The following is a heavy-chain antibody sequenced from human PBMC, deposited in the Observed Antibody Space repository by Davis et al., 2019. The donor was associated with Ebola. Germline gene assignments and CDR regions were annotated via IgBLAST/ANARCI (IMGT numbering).Heavy chain of an antibody. CDR2: VYQNGDT. D-gene: IGHD6-13*01. Sequence: PSETLSLTCDVSGGSFSGYYWGWIRQPPGKGLEWIGSVYQNGDTYYNLSLKSRVTISVDTSKNQFSLKLSSVTAADTAVYYCASRIAAAGYYFDYWGQGSLVTVSS. CDR3: ASRIAAAGYYFDY. V-gene: IGHV4-38-2*01. CDR1: GGSFSGYY. J-gene: IGHJ4*02.